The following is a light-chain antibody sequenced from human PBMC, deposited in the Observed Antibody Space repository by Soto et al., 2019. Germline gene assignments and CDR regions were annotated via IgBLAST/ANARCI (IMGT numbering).Light chain of an antibody. CDR3: SSYTTTYTVL. Sequence: QSALTQPASVSGSPGQSITISCTGTNSDVGGYNYVSWYQQHPDKAPKLIIYEVSNRPSGVSLRFSGSKSANTASLTISGLQAEDEADYYCSSYTTTYTVLFGRGTKLTVL. CDR2: EVS. J-gene: IGLJ2*01. V-gene: IGLV2-14*01. CDR1: NSDVGGYNY.